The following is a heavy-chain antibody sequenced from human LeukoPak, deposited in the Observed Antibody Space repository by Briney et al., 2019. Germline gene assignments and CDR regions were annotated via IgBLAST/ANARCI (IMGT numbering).Heavy chain of an antibody. V-gene: IGHV1-2*02. D-gene: IGHD1-26*01. J-gene: IGHJ4*02. CDR1: GYTFTAYY. CDR2: INPNSGGT. Sequence: GASVKVSCKASGYTFTAYYMHWVRQAPGQGLEWMGWINPNSGGTNYAQNFQGRVTMTRDTSISTAYMELSRLRSDDTALYYCVRSTVGATVDYWGQGTLVTVSS. CDR3: VRSTVGATVDY.